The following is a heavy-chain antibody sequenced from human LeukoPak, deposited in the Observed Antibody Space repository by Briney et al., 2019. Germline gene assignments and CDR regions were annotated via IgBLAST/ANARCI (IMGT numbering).Heavy chain of an antibody. D-gene: IGHD3-22*01. J-gene: IGHJ3*02. CDR1: GGSISSSSYY. CDR3: ARDLYYYDSSGTDAFDI. CDR2: IYYSGST. Sequence: SETLSLTCTVSGGSISSSSYYWGWIRQPPGKGLEWIGSIYYSGSTNYNPSLKSRVTISVDTSKNQFSLKLSSVTAADTAVYYCARDLYYYDSSGTDAFDIWGQGTMVTVSS. V-gene: IGHV4-39*07.